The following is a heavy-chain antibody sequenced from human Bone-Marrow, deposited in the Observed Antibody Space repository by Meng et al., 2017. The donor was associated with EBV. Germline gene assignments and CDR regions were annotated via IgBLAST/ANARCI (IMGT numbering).Heavy chain of an antibody. CDR1: GYTFTSYD. J-gene: IGHJ4*02. V-gene: IGHV1-8*01. CDR3: AREGEHY. CDR2: MNPNSGNT. Sequence: QVLLIVFGSAETMPGACVEFACKASGYTFTSYDINWVQQATGKGLEWMVWMNPNSGNTGYAQKFQGRVTMTRNTSISTAYMELSSLVSEDTAVYDCAREGEHYWGQGTLVTVSS. D-gene: IGHD1-1*01.